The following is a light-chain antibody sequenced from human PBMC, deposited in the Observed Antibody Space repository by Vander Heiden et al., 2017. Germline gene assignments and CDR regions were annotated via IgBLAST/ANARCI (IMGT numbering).Light chain of an antibody. Sequence: IQFTQSPSSLSASVGDRVTIPCRASQGISNYLAWYQQKPGKAPNLLIYGASTLQTGVPSRFSGSGYGTDFTLTISSLQPEDFATYYCQQLDSYPRTFGGGTKVEIK. CDR3: QQLDSYPRT. CDR1: QGISNY. V-gene: IGKV1-9*01. J-gene: IGKJ4*01. CDR2: GAS.